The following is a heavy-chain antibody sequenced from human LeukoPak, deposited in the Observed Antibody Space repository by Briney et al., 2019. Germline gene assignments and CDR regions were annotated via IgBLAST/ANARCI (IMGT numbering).Heavy chain of an antibody. V-gene: IGHV4-34*01. CDR1: GGSFSGYY. CDR3: ARGQAYYYGSGSYFDWFDP. J-gene: IGHJ5*02. CDR2: INHSGST. Sequence: PSETLSLTCAVYGGSFSGYYWSWIRQPPGKGLEWIGEINHSGSTNYNPSLKSRVTISVDTSKNQFSLKLSSVIAADTAVYYCARGQAYYYGSGSYFDWFDPWGQGTLVTVSS. D-gene: IGHD3-10*01.